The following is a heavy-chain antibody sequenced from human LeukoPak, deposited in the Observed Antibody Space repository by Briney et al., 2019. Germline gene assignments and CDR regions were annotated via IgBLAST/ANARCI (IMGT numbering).Heavy chain of an antibody. J-gene: IGHJ4*02. D-gene: IGHD4-23*01. CDR2: INTNTGNP. CDR1: GYTFTSYA. Sequence: ASVKVSCKASGYTFTSYAMNWVRQAPGQGLEWLGWINTNTGNPTYAQGFTGRFVFSLDTSVSTAYLQISSLKAEDTAVYYCARDLVGDGGNGGGYWGQGTLVTVSS. CDR3: ARDLVGDGGNGGGY. V-gene: IGHV7-4-1*02.